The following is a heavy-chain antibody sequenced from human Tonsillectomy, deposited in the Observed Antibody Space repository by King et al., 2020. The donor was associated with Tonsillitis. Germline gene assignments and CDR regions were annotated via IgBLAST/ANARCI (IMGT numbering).Heavy chain of an antibody. CDR1: GFTFSSYW. CDR3: ARDSNYHESSFYYDTFDL. Sequence: VQLVESGGGLVQPGGSLRLSCAGSGFTFSSYWMTWVRQAPGKGLEWVANIKEDGTKKYYVDSVKGRFAISRDNAKNSLSLQMNSLRAEDTAVYFCARDSNYHESSFYYDTFDLWGQGKMVTVSS. V-gene: IGHV3-7*04. D-gene: IGHD3-22*01. J-gene: IGHJ3*01. CDR2: IKEDGTKK.